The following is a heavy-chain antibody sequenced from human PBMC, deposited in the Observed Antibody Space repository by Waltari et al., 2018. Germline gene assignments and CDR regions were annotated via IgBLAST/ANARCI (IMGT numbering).Heavy chain of an antibody. CDR2: IIPIFGTA. CDR1: GGTFSSYA. D-gene: IGHD2-2*01. Sequence: QVQLVQSGAEVKKPGSSVKVSCKASGGTFSSYAISWVRQAPGQGLEWMGGIIPIFGTANYAQKFQGRVTITADKSTSTAYMELSSLRSEDTAVYYCATGEGTYCSSTSCDYYYYMDVWGKGTTVTVSS. CDR3: ATGEGTYCSSTSCDYYYYMDV. V-gene: IGHV1-69*14. J-gene: IGHJ6*03.